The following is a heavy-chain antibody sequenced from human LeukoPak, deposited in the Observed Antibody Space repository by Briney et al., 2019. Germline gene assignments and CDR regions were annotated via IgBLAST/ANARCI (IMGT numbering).Heavy chain of an antibody. CDR3: ARRLRSGFHYYYGMDV. D-gene: IGHD3-3*01. V-gene: IGHV3-48*04. Sequence: PGGSLRLSCAASGFTFSSYSMNWVRQAPGKGLEWVSYISSSSSTIYHADSVKGRFTISRDNAKNSLYLQMNSLRAEDTAVYYCARRLRSGFHYYYGMDVWGQGTTVTVSS. CDR1: GFTFSSYS. CDR2: ISSSSSTI. J-gene: IGHJ6*02.